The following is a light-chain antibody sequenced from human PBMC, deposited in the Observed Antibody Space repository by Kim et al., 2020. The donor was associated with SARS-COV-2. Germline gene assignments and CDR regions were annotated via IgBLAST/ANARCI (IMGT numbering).Light chain of an antibody. V-gene: IGKV1-16*02. Sequence: DIQMTQSPPSLSASVGDRVTITCRASQGINNYLAWFQQKPGKVPKSLIYGASSLHSGVPSKFSGSEFGTDFTLTISNLQPEDFASYYCRQYNGSPYTFGQGTRLEI. J-gene: IGKJ2*01. CDR2: GAS. CDR3: RQYNGSPYT. CDR1: QGINNY.